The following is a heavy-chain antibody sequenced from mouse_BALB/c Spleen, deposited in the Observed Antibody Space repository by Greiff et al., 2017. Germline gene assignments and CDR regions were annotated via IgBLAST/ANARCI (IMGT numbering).Heavy chain of an antibody. CDR1: GYSITSDYA. Sequence: DVQLQESGPGLVKPSQSLSLTCTVTGYSITSDYAWNWIRQFPGNKLEWMGYISYSGSTSYNPSLKSRISITRDTSKNQFFLQLNSVTTEDTATYYCARWTWDYWGQGTTLTVSS. V-gene: IGHV3-2*02. CDR3: ARWTWDY. J-gene: IGHJ2*01. CDR2: ISYSGST.